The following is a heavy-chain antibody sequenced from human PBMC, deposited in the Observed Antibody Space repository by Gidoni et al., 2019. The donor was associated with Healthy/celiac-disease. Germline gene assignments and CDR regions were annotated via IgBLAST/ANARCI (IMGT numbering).Heavy chain of an antibody. D-gene: IGHD3-22*01. CDR3: ARIWSDYYDSSGSTDL. CDR2: IYYSGST. CDR1: GGSVSSGSYY. V-gene: IGHV4-61*01. J-gene: IGHJ2*01. Sequence: QVQLQESGPGLVKPSETLSLTCTVSGGSVSSGSYYWSWIRQPPGKGLEWIGYIYYSGSTNYNPSLKSRVTISVDTSKNQFSLKLSSVTAADTAVYYCARIWSDYYDSSGSTDLWGRGTLVTVSS.